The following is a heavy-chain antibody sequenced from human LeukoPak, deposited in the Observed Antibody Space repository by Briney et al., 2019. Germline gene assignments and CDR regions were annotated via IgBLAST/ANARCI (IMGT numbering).Heavy chain of an antibody. D-gene: IGHD1-26*01. CDR2: ISGSGGST. J-gene: IGHJ4*02. V-gene: IGHV3-23*01. CDR1: GFTFSSYA. Sequence: GGSLRLSCAASGFTFSSYAMSWVRQAPGKGLEWVSDISGSGGSTYYADSVRGRFTISRDNSKNTLYLQMNSLRAEDTAVYYCAKGASGSYHTPYDYWGQGTLVTVSS. CDR3: AKGASGSYHTPYDY.